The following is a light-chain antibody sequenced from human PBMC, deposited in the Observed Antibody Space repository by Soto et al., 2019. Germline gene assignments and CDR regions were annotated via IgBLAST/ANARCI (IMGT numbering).Light chain of an antibody. CDR1: QSVSSY. J-gene: IGKJ5*01. Sequence: EIVLTQSPATLSLSPGERATLSCRASQSVSSYLAWYQQKPGQAPRLLIYDASNRATGIPARCSSSGSGTDFTLTISSLEPEDFAVYYCQQRSNWPVTFGQGTRLEIK. V-gene: IGKV3-11*01. CDR3: QQRSNWPVT. CDR2: DAS.